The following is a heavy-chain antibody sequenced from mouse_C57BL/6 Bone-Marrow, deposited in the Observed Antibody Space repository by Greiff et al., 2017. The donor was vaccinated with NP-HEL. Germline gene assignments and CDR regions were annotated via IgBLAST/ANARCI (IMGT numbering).Heavy chain of an antibody. V-gene: IGHV1-82*01. D-gene: IGHD1-1*01. CDR2: IYPGDGDT. CDR3: ARGGYGSSYVGYWYFDV. Sequence: VKLQESGPELVKPGASVKISCKASGYAFSSSWMNWVKQRPGKGLEWIGRIYPGDGDTNYNGKFKGKATLTAYKSSSTAYMQLSSLTSEDSAVYFCARGGYGSSYVGYWYFDVWGTGTTVTVSS. CDR1: GYAFSSSW. J-gene: IGHJ1*03.